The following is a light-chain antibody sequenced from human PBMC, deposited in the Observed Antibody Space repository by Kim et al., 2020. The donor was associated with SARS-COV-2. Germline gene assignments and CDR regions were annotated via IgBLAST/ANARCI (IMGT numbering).Light chain of an antibody. J-gene: IGKJ1*01. CDR3: QRYDNYSQT. Sequence: DIQMTQSPSTLSASVGDRVTITCRASQRISNSLAWYQQRPGKAPTLLIYEASSLESGVPSRFSGTGSGTEFTLTISSLQPDDFATYYCQRYDNYSQTFGPGTKVDIK. CDR1: QRISNS. CDR2: EAS. V-gene: IGKV1-5*01.